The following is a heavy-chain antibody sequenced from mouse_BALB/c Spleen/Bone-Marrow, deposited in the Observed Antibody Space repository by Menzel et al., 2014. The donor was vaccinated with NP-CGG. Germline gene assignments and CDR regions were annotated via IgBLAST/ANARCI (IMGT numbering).Heavy chain of an antibody. CDR3: ARGGNYAWFAY. Sequence: EVQLQQSGGGLVQPGGSRKLSCAASGFTFSSFGMHWVRQAPEKGLEWVAYISSGSSTIYYADTVKGRFTISRNNPKNTLFLQMNSLRSEDTAMYYCARGGNYAWFAYWGQGTLVTVSA. J-gene: IGHJ3*01. V-gene: IGHV5-17*02. CDR2: ISSGSSTI. D-gene: IGHD2-1*01. CDR1: GFTFSSFG.